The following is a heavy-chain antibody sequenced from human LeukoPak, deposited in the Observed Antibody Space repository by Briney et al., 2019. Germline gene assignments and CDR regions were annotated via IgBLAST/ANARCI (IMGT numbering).Heavy chain of an antibody. CDR1: GGSISSSSYF. Sequence: SETLSLTCTVSGGSISSSSYFWGWIRQPPGKGLEWIGSMYYGVTSYYNPSPKSRVTISVDTSNNQFSLKVNSVTAADTAMYYCVRDAGHQLSRRNYYAMDVWGQGTTVTVSS. D-gene: IGHD2-2*01. V-gene: IGHV4-39*07. CDR3: VRDAGHQLSRRNYYAMDV. CDR2: MYYGVTS. J-gene: IGHJ6*02.